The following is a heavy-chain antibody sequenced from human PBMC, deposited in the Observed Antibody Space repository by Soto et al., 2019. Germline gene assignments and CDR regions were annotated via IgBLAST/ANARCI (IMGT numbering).Heavy chain of an antibody. CDR3: ATSYGTSWYGDY. J-gene: IGHJ4*02. CDR1: GYTFTSYY. D-gene: IGHD6-13*01. Sequence: ASVKVSCKASGYTFTSYYMHWVRQAPGQGLEWMGRLIPSVGTTSYAQKFQGRVTITRDKSTSTAYMELNSLRSEDTAVYYCATSYGTSWYGDYWGQGTLVTVSS. CDR2: LIPSVGTT. V-gene: IGHV1-46*01.